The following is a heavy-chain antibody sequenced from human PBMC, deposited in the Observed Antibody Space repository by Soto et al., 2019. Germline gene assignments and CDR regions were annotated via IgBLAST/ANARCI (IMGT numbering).Heavy chain of an antibody. J-gene: IGHJ4*02. CDR3: ARARIAVAGYDY. CDR2: INSDGSST. CDR1: GFTFSSYW. D-gene: IGHD6-19*01. Sequence: GSLRLSCAASGFTFSSYWMHWVRQAPGKGLVWVSRINSDGSSTSYADSVKGRFTISRDNAKNTLYLQMNSLRAEDTAVYYCARARIAVAGYDYWGQGTLVTVSS. V-gene: IGHV3-74*01.